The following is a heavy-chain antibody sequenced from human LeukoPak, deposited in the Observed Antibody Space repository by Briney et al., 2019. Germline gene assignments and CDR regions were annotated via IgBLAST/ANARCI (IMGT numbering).Heavy chain of an antibody. V-gene: IGHV4-59*01. CDR2: IYNSGST. J-gene: IGHJ4*02. CDR1: GGSITSYY. CDR3: ARGDFSYFDF. D-gene: IGHD2-21*02. Sequence: SETLSLTCTVSGGSITSYYWSWIRQPPGKGLEWIGYIYNSGSTNYNPSLRSRVTISVDTSKNQFSLNLNSVTAADKAVYYCARGDFSYFDFWGQGTLVTVSS.